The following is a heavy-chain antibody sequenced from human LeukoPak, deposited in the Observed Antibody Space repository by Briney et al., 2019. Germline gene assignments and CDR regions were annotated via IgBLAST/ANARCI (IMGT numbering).Heavy chain of an antibody. CDR2: INSRSNYR. V-gene: IGHV3-21*01. J-gene: IGHJ3*02. CDR3: AREDGIVGATSAFDI. CDR1: GFTFTTYT. D-gene: IGHD1-26*01. Sequence: PGGSVRLSCAASGFTFTTYTMNWVRQAPGKGLEWVSSINSRSNYRYYADSVKGRFTISRDNAKNSLYLQMNSLRAEDTAVYYCAREDGIVGATSAFDIWGQGTMVTVSS.